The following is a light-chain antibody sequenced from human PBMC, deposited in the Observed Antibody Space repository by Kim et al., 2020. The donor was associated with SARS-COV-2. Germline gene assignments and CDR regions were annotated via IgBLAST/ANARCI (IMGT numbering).Light chain of an antibody. CDR2: GAS. V-gene: IGKV3-20*01. CDR1: RSISCSY. CDR3: QLYGSSLWT. J-gene: IGKJ1*01. Sequence: SPGESVTLSCSASRSISCSYLAWYQQRPGQTPRLLSFGASRRATGVPDRFSGSGSGTVFTLTISSLDLEDFAVYYCQLYGSSLWTFGQGTKVHIK.